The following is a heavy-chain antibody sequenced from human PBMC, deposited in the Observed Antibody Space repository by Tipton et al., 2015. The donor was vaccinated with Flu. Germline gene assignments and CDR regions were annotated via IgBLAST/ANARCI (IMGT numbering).Heavy chain of an antibody. D-gene: IGHD5-18*01. CDR1: GFTFDDYA. Sequence: AASGFTFDDYAMHWVRQGPGKGLEWVSGISWNSGGIAYADSVKGRFTISRDNAKNSLYLQMNSLRAEDTALYYCGKDKGGYSYVVDYWGQGTLVTVSS. V-gene: IGHV3-9*01. CDR3: GKDKGGYSYVVDY. CDR2: ISWNSGGI. J-gene: IGHJ4*02.